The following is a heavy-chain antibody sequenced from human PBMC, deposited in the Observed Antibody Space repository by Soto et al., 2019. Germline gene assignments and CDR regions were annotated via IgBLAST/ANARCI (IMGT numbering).Heavy chain of an antibody. CDR2: IIPTFGRT. CDR3: TASLEGGEYGANSAFDY. CDR1: GDTFSSYA. Sequence: SVKVSCKASGDTFSSYAISWVRQAPGKGLEWMGKIIPTFGRTNYAQKFQGRLTISADDSTSTAYMELTSLESDDTAVYYCTASLEGGEYGANSAFDYWGQGTLVTVSS. J-gene: IGHJ4*02. V-gene: IGHV1-69*13. D-gene: IGHD4-17*01.